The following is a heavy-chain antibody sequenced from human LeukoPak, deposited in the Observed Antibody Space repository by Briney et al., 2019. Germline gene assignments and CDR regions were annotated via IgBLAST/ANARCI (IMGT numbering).Heavy chain of an antibody. CDR3: ARDGGYSYGLIPDY. D-gene: IGHD5-18*01. CDR1: GGSLSSYY. Sequence: PSETLSLTCTVSGGSLSSYYWSWIRQPAGKGLEWIGRIYTSGSTNYNPSPKSRVTMSVDTSKNQFSLKLSSVTAADTAVYYCARDGGYSYGLIPDYWGQGTLVTVSS. V-gene: IGHV4-4*07. CDR2: IYTSGST. J-gene: IGHJ4*02.